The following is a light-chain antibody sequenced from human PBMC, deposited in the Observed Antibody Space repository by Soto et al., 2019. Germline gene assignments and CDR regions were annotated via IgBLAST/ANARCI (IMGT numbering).Light chain of an antibody. CDR2: DVN. V-gene: IGLV2-14*01. CDR1: NNDIGGYKY. J-gene: IGLJ2*01. Sequence: QSALTQPASVSGSPGQSITISCTGTNNDIGGYKYVSWYQQLPGKAPKLIIYDVNYRPSGVSNRFSGSKSGNTASLTISGLQTEDEADYYCSSFTNNSISVLFGGGTKLTVL. CDR3: SSFTNNSISVL.